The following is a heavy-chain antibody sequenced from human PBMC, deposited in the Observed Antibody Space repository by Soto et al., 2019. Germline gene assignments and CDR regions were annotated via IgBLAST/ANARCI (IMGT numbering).Heavy chain of an antibody. CDR1: GYXFTTYA. CDR3: ARRELPRAFDI. D-gene: IGHD1-7*01. J-gene: IGHJ3*02. CDR2: INAGNGNT. V-gene: IGHV1-3*01. Sequence: GASVKVSCKASGYXFTTYAMHWVRQAPGQRLEWMGWINAGNGNTKYAQKLQGRVTMTTDTSTSTAYMELRSLRSDDTAVYYCARRELPRAFDIWGQGTMVTVSS.